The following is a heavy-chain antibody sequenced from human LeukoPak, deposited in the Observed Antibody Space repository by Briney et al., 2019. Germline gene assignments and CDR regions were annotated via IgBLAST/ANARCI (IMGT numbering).Heavy chain of an antibody. CDR1: GYSFTSYW. V-gene: IGHV5-51*01. CDR3: ASSSSSWYVSAFDI. J-gene: IGHJ3*02. Sequence: GESLKISCKGSGYSFTSYWIGWVRQMPGKGLEWMGIIYPGDSDTRYSPSFQGQVTISADKSISTAYLQWSSLKASDTAMYYCASSSSSWYVSAFDIWGQGTMSPSLQ. CDR2: IYPGDSDT. D-gene: IGHD6-13*01.